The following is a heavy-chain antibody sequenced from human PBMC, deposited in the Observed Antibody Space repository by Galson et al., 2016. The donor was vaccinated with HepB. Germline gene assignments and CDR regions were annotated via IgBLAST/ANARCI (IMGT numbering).Heavy chain of an antibody. D-gene: IGHD1-1*01. CDR3: ARTAKLSSSGHYLDY. CDR1: GFNFNIFA. Sequence: SLRLSCAASGFNFNIFAMHWVRQAPGEGLEWVAVIWYDGYYKYYGDSVKGRFTISRDNSENTLYLQMDSLTTEDTAVYYCARTAKLSSSGHYLDYWGQGTLVTVSS. J-gene: IGHJ4*02. CDR2: IWYDGYYK. V-gene: IGHV3-33*01.